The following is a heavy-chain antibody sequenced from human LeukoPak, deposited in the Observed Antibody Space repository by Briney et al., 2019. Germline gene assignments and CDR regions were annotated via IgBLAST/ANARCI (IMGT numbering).Heavy chain of an antibody. CDR2: ISYDGSNK. CDR3: AKGGAAASYYYYGMDV. D-gene: IGHD6-13*01. V-gene: IGHV3-30*18. J-gene: IGHJ6*02. Sequence: PGRSLRLSCEASGFTFSNYGMHWVRQAPGKGLEWVAVISYDGSNKYYADSVRGRFTISRDNSKNTLYLQMNSLRAEDTAVYYCAKGGAAASYYYYGMDVWGQGTTVTVSS. CDR1: GFTFSNYG.